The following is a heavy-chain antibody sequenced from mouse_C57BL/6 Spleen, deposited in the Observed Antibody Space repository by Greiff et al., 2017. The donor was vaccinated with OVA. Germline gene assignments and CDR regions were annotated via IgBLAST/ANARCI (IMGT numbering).Heavy chain of an antibody. Sequence: VQLKQSGPGMVKPSQSLSLTCTVTGYSITSGYDWHWIRHFPGNKLEWMGYISYSGSTNYNPSLKSRISITHDTSKNHFFLKLNSVTTEDTATYYCARGGGFTALFDYWGQGTTLTVSS. V-gene: IGHV3-1*01. CDR2: ISYSGST. CDR3: ARGGGFTALFDY. CDR1: GYSITSGYD. D-gene: IGHD1-2*01. J-gene: IGHJ2*01.